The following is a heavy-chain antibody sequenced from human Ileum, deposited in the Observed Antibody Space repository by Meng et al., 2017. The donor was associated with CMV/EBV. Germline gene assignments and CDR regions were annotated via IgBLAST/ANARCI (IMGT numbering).Heavy chain of an antibody. CDR2: VYYMGSA. CDR1: GGSIRSGGYY. J-gene: IGHJ5*02. V-gene: IGHV4-31*02. D-gene: IGHD1-26*01. Sequence: SGGSIRSGGYYWNWIRQRPGEGLEWIGYVYYMGSAYYNPSLESRLTISMDTSKNQFSLRLTSVTAADTAVYYCAALPPSRSGSWFDPWGQGTLVTVSS. CDR3: AALPPSRSGSWFDP.